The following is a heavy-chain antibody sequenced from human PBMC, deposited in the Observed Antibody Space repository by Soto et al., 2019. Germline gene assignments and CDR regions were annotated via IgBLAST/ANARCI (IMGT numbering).Heavy chain of an antibody. CDR1: GASITSGGYY. CDR3: ARTEWIQLWFDY. CDR2: IYYSGIS. V-gene: IGHV4-31*03. Sequence: QVQLLESGPGLVKPSQTLSLICNVSGASITSGGYYWSWTRQRPGGGLEWLGFIYYSGISPYNSSNKSRDTISVDTSKTQFSLKLLPVTAADTAVYYCARTEWIQLWFDYWGQGALLTVS. D-gene: IGHD5-18*01. J-gene: IGHJ4*02.